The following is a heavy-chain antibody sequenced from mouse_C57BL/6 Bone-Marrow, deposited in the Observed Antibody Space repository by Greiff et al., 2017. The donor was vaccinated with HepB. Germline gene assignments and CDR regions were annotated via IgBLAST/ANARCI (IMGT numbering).Heavy chain of an antibody. CDR1: GYAFSSYW. J-gene: IGHJ2*01. Sequence: VKLMESGAELVKPGASVKISCKASGYAFSSYWMNWVKQRPGKGLEWIGQIYPGDGDTNYNGKFKGKATLTADKSSSTAYMQLSSLTSEDSAVYFCARVTTLYFDYWGQGTTLTVSS. D-gene: IGHD2-3*01. V-gene: IGHV1-80*01. CDR2: IYPGDGDT. CDR3: ARVTTLYFDY.